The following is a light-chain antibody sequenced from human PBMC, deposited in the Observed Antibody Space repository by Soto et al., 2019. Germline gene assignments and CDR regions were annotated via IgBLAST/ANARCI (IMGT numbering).Light chain of an antibody. CDR2: GAS. Sequence: EIVLTQYPGTLSLSPGERATLSCRASQSVSSSYLAWYQQKPGQAPRLLIYGASSTATGIPDRFSGSGSGTDFTLTISRLDPEDFAVYYCQQYGSSFWTFGQGTKVDI. CDR1: QSVSSSY. V-gene: IGKV3-20*01. J-gene: IGKJ1*01. CDR3: QQYGSSFWT.